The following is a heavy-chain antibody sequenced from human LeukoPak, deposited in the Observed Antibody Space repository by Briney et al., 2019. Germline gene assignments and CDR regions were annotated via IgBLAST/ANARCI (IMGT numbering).Heavy chain of an antibody. CDR2: IYYSGST. CDR1: GGSISSSSYY. J-gene: IGHJ3*02. CDR3: ARDLSHLEWLLRDAFDI. Sequence: PSETLSLTCTVSGGSISSSSYYWGWIRQPPGKGLEWIGSIYYSGSTYYNPSLKSRVTISVDTSKNQFSLKLSSVTAADTAVYYCARDLSHLEWLLRDAFDIWGQGTMVTVSS. V-gene: IGHV4-39*02. D-gene: IGHD3-3*01.